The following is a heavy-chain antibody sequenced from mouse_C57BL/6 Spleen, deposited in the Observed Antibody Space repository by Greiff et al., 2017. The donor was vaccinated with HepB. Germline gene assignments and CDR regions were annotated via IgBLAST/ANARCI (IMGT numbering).Heavy chain of an antibody. CDR2: INPYNGGT. J-gene: IGHJ4*01. D-gene: IGHD2-2*01. CDR1: GYTFTDYY. Sequence: VQLQQSGPVVVKPGASVKMSCKASGYTFTDYYMNWVKQSHGKSLEWIGVINPYNGGTSYNQKFKGKATLTVDKSSSTAYMELNSLTSEDAAVYYCARPSMVTTRAMDYWGQGTSVTVSS. CDR3: ARPSMVTTRAMDY. V-gene: IGHV1-19*01.